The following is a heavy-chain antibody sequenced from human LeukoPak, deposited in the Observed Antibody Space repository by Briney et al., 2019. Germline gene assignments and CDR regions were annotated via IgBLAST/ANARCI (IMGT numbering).Heavy chain of an antibody. CDR2: FSGSTGNT. D-gene: IGHD5-24*01. CDR1: GFTFSSSV. CDR3: AKREARSFEY. J-gene: IGHJ4*02. V-gene: IGHV3-23*01. Sequence: GGSLRLSCVASGFTFSSSVMSWVRQAPGKGLEWVSTFSGSTGNTYYADSVKGRFTISRGNSKNTLYLQMNSLRAEDTAVYYCAKREARSFEYWGQGTLVTVSS.